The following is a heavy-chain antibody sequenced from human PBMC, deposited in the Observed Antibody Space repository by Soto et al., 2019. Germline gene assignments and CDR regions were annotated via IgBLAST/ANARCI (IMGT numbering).Heavy chain of an antibody. Sequence: QVQLVQSGAEVKKPGSSVKVSCKASGGTFSSYAISWVRQAPGQGLEWMGGIIRIFGTANYAQKFQGRVTITADEATSTAYMELSSLRSEDTAVYYCGFVVVVAATSRYYYYYYGMDVWGQGTTVTVSS. V-gene: IGHV1-69*01. D-gene: IGHD2-15*01. CDR3: GFVVVVAATSRYYYYYYGMDV. CDR2: IIRIFGTA. CDR1: GGTFSSYA. J-gene: IGHJ6*02.